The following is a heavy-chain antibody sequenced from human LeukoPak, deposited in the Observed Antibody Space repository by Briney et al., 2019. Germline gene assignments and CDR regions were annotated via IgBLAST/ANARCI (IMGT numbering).Heavy chain of an antibody. J-gene: IGHJ4*02. D-gene: IGHD5-12*01. CDR2: IYYSGST. V-gene: IGHV4-30-4*08. CDR1: GGSISSGDYY. Sequence: SQTLSLTCTVSGGSISSGDYYWSWIRQPPGKGLEWIGYIYYSGSTCYNPSLKSRVTISVDTSKNQFSLKLSSVTTADTAVYYCARGEYSGYDPYWGQGTLVTVSS. CDR3: ARGEYSGYDPY.